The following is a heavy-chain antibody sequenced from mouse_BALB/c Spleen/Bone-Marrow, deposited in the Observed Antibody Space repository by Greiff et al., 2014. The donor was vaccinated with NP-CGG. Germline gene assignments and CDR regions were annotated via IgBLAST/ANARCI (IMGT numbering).Heavy chain of an antibody. Sequence: QVQLKDSGAELAKPGASVKMSCKASGYTFTNYWMHWVKQRPGQGLEWIGYINPSTGYTENNQNFKDKATLTADKSSSTAHMQLSSLTSEDLAVYYCVRPYGNYVGFAYWGQGTLVTVSA. D-gene: IGHD2-1*01. CDR1: GYTFTNYW. V-gene: IGHV1-7*01. CDR2: INPSTGYT. CDR3: VRPYGNYVGFAY. J-gene: IGHJ3*01.